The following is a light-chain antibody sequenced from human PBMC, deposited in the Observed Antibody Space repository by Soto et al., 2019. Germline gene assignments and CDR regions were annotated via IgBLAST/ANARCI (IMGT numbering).Light chain of an antibody. CDR1: QSVSSK. CDR3: QQYDSWLGT. J-gene: IGKJ1*01. V-gene: IGKV3-15*01. Sequence: EILLTQSPSTLSLSAGDGATVSCLASQSVSSKLAWYKQKPGQAPRLLSYGASTRATGIPARFSGSGSGTKFTLIIASLKPDDSAIYYCQQYDSWLGTFGQGTKVDIK. CDR2: GAS.